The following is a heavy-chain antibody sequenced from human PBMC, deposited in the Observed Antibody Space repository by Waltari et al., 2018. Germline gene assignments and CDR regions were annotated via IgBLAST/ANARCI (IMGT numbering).Heavy chain of an antibody. CDR3: ARLPYYYGSGSYYSDYGMDV. Sequence: EVQLVQSGAEVKKPGESLRISCQGSGYIFTHYWIGWVRQMPGKGLEWMGVTYPGDFDTRYSPSCHGQVTISADKSINTAYLQWSSLKASDTAMYYCARLPYYYGSGSYYSDYGMDVWGQGTTVTVSS. V-gene: IGHV5-51*01. D-gene: IGHD3-10*01. J-gene: IGHJ6*02. CDR2: TYPGDFDT. CDR1: GYIFTHYW.